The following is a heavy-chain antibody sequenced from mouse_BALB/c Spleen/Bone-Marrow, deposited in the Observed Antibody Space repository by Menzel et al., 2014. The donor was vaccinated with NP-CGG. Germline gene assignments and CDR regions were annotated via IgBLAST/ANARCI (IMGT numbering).Heavy chain of an antibody. CDR1: GYSFTSYW. V-gene: IGHV1-5*01. J-gene: IGHJ3*01. D-gene: IGHD2-14*01. CDR3: TRRNYRCDGFAY. Sequence: EVQLQQSGTVLARPGTSVKMSCKASGYSFTSYWMHWVKQRPGQGLEWIGVIYLGNSDTSHNQKFKGKAKLTAVTSASTAYMELSSLTNEDSAVYYCTRRNYRCDGFAYWGQGTLVTVSA. CDR2: IYLGNSDT.